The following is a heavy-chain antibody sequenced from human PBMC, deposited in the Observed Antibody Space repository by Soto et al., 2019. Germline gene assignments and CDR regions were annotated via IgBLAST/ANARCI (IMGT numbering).Heavy chain of an antibody. V-gene: IGHV3-48*02. CDR3: ARDAPRCSGGSCFDF. CDR1: GFTFSSYS. J-gene: IGHJ4*02. D-gene: IGHD2-15*01. Sequence: EVQLVESGGGLVQPGGSLRLSCAASGFTFSSYSMNWVRQAPGKGLEWVSYINSGSSTIYYADSEKGRFTISRDNAKNSLYLQMNSLRDEDTAVYYCARDAPRCSGGSCFDFWGQGTLVTVSS. CDR2: INSGSSTI.